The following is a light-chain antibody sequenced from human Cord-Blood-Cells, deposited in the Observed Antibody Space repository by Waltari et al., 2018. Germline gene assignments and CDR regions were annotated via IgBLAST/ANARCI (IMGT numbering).Light chain of an antibody. CDR3: CSYAGRV. V-gene: IGLV2-23*01. J-gene: IGLJ3*02. Sequence: QSALTQPASVSGSPGQSITLSCTVTSSAVGGYNLVSWYQQHPGKAPKLMIYEGSKRPSGVSNRFSGSKSGNTASLTISGLQAEDEADYYCCSYAGRVFGGGTKLTVL. CDR2: EGS. CDR1: SSAVGGYNL.